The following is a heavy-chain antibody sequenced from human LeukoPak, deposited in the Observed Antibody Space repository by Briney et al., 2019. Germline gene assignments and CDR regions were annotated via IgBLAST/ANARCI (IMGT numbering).Heavy chain of an antibody. D-gene: IGHD3-3*01. Sequence: SETLSLTCAVYGGSFSGYYWSWIRQPPGKGLEWIGAINHSGSTNYNPSLKNRLTISVDKSKKQFSLKLSSVTASDTAVYYCARSGWDFWSGYYLGAREYYFDYWGQGTLVTVSS. V-gene: IGHV4-34*01. CDR2: INHSGST. CDR1: GGSFSGYY. CDR3: ARSGWDFWSGYYLGAREYYFDY. J-gene: IGHJ4*02.